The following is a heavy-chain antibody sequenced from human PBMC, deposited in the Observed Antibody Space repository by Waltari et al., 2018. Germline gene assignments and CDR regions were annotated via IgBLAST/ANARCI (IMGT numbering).Heavy chain of an antibody. Sequence: QVQLQQWGAGLLKPSETLSLTCAVYGGSFSGYYWSWTRQPPGKGLEWIGEINHSGSTNYNPSLKSRVTISVDTSKNQFSLKLSSLRSEDTAVYYCARDGGPRYPLDYWGQGTLVTVSS. CDR3: ARDGGPRYPLDY. CDR1: GGSFSGYY. CDR2: INHSGST. D-gene: IGHD3-9*01. V-gene: IGHV4-34*01. J-gene: IGHJ4*02.